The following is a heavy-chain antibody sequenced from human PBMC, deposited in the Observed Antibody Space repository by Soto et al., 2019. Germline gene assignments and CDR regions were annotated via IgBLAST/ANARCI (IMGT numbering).Heavy chain of an antibody. CDR2: ISSSSTTI. CDR1: GFTFSTYS. Sequence: PGGSLRLSCAASGFTFSTYSMNWVRQAPGKGLEWVSYISSSSTTIYYADSVKGRFTISRDNAKNSLYLQMNSLRAEDTAVYYCTRHDSNYDFWSGSPPRYGMDVWGQGTTVTVSS. J-gene: IGHJ6*02. V-gene: IGHV3-48*01. D-gene: IGHD3-3*01. CDR3: TRHDSNYDFWSGSPPRYGMDV.